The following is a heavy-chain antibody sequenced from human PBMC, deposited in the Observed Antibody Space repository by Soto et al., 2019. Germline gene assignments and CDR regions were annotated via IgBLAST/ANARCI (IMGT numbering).Heavy chain of an antibody. CDR3: ARDSGNFGVVLADFYKYGMDV. V-gene: IGHV4-61*03. J-gene: IGHJ6*02. Sequence: QVQLQESGPGLVKPSGTLSLTCTVSGDSVTSGSIYWSWIRQPPGKGLEWIGYVHYTGSTKYNPSLKSRVAISVDTSKNHFSLTLSPVTAADTAVYYCARDSGNFGVVLADFYKYGMDVWGPGTTVTVSS. D-gene: IGHD3-3*01. CDR2: VHYTGST. CDR1: GDSVTSGSIY.